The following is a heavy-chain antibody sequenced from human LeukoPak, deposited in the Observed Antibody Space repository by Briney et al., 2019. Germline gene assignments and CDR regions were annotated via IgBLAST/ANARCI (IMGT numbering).Heavy chain of an antibody. D-gene: IGHD3-22*01. Sequence: GRSLRLSCAASGFTFSNYGMHWVRQAPGKGLEWVASMCGTAGCTFYPDSVKGRFTISRDNSKNVLYLRMNSLTAEDTAIYYCAKDRPNFHENSGHYYRRDGDSWGQGTLVTVSS. CDR3: AKDRPNFHENSGHYYRRDGDS. CDR1: GFTFSNYG. V-gene: IGHV3-23*01. J-gene: IGHJ5*01. CDR2: MCGTAGCT.